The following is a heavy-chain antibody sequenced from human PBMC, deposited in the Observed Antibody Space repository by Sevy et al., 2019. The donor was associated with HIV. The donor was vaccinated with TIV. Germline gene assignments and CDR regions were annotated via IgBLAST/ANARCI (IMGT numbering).Heavy chain of an antibody. D-gene: IGHD2-21*01. J-gene: IGHJ4*02. CDR3: VKEGGGEGGDH. CDR2: IQYDGSSK. CDR1: GFSFSSYG. V-gene: IGHV3-30*02. Sequence: GGSLRFSCAASGFSFSSYGMHWVRQAPGKGLEWMSYIQYDGSSKDYADSVKGRFTISRDNSKNTLYLQMNSLRVEDTAVFYCVKEGGGEGGDHWGQGTLVTVSS.